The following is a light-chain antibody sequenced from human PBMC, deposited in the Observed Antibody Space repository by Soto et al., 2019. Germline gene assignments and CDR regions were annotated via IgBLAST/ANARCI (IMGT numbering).Light chain of an antibody. V-gene: IGLV1-44*01. CDR2: GNN. CDR3: AAWDDSLNDYV. J-gene: IGLJ1*01. CDR1: SSNIGSNP. Sequence: QSVLTQPPSASGTPGQRVTISCSGSSSNIGSNPVNWYQQLPGTAPKLLIYGNNQRPSGVPDRFSGSKSGTSASLAISGLQSDDEADYYCAAWDDSLNDYVFGTGTKLTVL.